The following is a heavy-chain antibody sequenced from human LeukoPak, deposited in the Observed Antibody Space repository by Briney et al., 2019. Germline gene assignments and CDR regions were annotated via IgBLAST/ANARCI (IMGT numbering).Heavy chain of an antibody. V-gene: IGHV4-39*07. CDR2: IYYSGST. D-gene: IGHD2-21*02. J-gene: IGHJ4*02. CDR3: ARVPRCGGDCYTFDY. CDR1: GGSISSSSYY. Sequence: SETLSLTCTVSGGSISSSSYYWGWIRQPPGKGLEWIGSIYYSGSTYYNPSLKSRVTISVDTSKNQFSLKLSSVTAADTAVYYCARVPRCGGDCYTFDYWGQGTLVTVSS.